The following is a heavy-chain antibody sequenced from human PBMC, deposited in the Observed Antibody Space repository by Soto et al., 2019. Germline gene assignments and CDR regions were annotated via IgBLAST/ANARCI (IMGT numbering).Heavy chain of an antibody. V-gene: IGHV1-2*02. D-gene: IGHD4-17*01. J-gene: IGHJ3*02. Sequence: QVQLVQSGAEVKKPGASVKVSCKASGYTFTGYYMHWVRQAPGQGLEWMGWINPNSGGTNYAQKFQGRVTMASDTSISAAYRELSRLGSADTAVYYCARGRTTVVTRDAFDIWGQGTMVTFSS. CDR2: INPNSGGT. CDR1: GYTFTGYY. CDR3: ARGRTTVVTRDAFDI.